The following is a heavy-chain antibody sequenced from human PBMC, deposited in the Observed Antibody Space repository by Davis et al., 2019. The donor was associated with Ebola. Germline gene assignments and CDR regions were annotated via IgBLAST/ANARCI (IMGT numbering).Heavy chain of an antibody. Sequence: GESLKISCAVSGSTRIVYAMSWVRQAPGKGLEWVSTITGRGDVTFYADSLKDRFTVSRDNSKNTVYLQMNSLRVEDTAVYFCASDPFGGASRPYSYYYMDVWGKGTTVTVSS. J-gene: IGHJ6*03. CDR3: ASDPFGGASRPYSYYYMDV. CDR2: ITGRGDVT. V-gene: IGHV3-23*01. D-gene: IGHD3-10*01. CDR1: GSTRIVYA.